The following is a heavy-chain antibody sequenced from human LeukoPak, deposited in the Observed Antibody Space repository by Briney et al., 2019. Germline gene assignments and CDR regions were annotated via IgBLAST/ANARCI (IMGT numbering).Heavy chain of an antibody. Sequence: PGRSLRLSCAASGFTFSSYAMHWVRQAPGKGLEWVAVISYDGSNKYYADSVKGRFTISRDNSKNALYLQMNSLRAEDTAVYYCARGSARSSWQYNWFDPWGQGTLVNVSS. CDR2: ISYDGSNK. CDR1: GFTFSSYA. CDR3: ARGSARSSWQYNWFDP. J-gene: IGHJ5*02. V-gene: IGHV3-30*04. D-gene: IGHD6-13*01.